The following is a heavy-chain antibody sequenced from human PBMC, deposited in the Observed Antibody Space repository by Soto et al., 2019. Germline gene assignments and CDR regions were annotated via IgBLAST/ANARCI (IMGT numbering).Heavy chain of an antibody. D-gene: IGHD6-6*01. Sequence: GASLKISCKGSGYSFTSYWIGWVRQMPGKGLEWVGIIYPADSDTRYSPSFQGQVTISVDKSISTAYLQWSSLKASDSAMYYCARRPEYSSSVYFEYWGQGTLVTVFS. CDR2: IYPADSDT. V-gene: IGHV5-51*01. CDR1: GYSFTSYW. CDR3: ARRPEYSSSVYFEY. J-gene: IGHJ4*01.